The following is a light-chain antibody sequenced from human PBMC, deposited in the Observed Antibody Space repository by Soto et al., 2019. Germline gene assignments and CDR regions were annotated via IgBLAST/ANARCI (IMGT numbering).Light chain of an antibody. V-gene: IGKV3-20*01. CDR1: QSVSTTS. Sequence: EIVLTQSPGTLSLSPGERATLSCRASQSVSTTSLAWYQQKPGQAPRLLIYGASSRATGIPDRFSGSGSGTDFTLTISRLEPEDFAVYYCQQYGSSSWKFGQGTKVEIK. CDR2: GAS. J-gene: IGKJ1*01. CDR3: QQYGSSSWK.